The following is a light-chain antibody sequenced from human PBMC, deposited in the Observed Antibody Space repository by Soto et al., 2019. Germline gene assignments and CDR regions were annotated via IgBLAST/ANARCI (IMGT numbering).Light chain of an antibody. CDR3: QQYHYWVT. CDR1: QAVGSN. V-gene: IGKV3-15*01. CDR2: GAS. J-gene: IGKJ1*01. Sequence: EIVMTQSPVTLSVFPGESATLSCRASQAVGSNLAWYQQKPVQAHRLLIYGASTRATGIPARFSGSGYGTEXXXTISSLXSEDSAIYYCQQYHYWVTFGQETKVEIK.